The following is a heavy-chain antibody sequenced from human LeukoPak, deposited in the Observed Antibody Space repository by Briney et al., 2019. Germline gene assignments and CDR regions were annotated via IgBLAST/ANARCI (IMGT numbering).Heavy chain of an antibody. CDR1: GFTFSSYG. CDR3: AKDGSIVATTYYFDY. V-gene: IGHV3-30*18. CDR2: ISYDGSNK. Sequence: PGGSLRLSCAASGFTFSSYGMHWVRQAPGKGLEWVAVISYDGSNKYYADSVKGRFTISRDNSKNTLYLQMNSLRAEDTAVYYCAKDGSIVATTYYFDYWGQGTLVTVSS. D-gene: IGHD5-12*01. J-gene: IGHJ4*02.